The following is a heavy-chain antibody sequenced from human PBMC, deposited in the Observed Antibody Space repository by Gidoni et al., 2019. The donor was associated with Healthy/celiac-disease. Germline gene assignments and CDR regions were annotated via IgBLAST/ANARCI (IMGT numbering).Heavy chain of an antibody. CDR1: GFTFSSYS. V-gene: IGHV3-21*01. CDR2: ISSSSSYI. D-gene: IGHD3-3*01. Sequence: EVQLVESGGGLVKPGGSLRLSCAASGFTFSSYSMNWVRQAPGKGLEWVSSISSSSSYIYYADSVKGRFTISRDNAKNSLYLQMNSLRAEDTAVYYCARGFTIFGVALHFYGMDVWGQGTTVTVSS. J-gene: IGHJ6*02. CDR3: ARGFTIFGVALHFYGMDV.